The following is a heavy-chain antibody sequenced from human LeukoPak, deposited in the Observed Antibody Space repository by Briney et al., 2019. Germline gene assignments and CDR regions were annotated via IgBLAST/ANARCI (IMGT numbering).Heavy chain of an antibody. CDR1: GGSFSGYY. CDR2: INHSGST. V-gene: IGHV4-34*01. Sequence: SETLSLTCAVYGGSFSGYYWSWIRQPPGKGLEWIGEINHSGSTYYNPSLKSRVTISVDTSKNQFSLKLSSVTAADTAVYYCAKSRGQLVPDYFQHWGQGTLVTVSS. D-gene: IGHD6-13*01. J-gene: IGHJ1*01. CDR3: AKSRGQLVPDYFQH.